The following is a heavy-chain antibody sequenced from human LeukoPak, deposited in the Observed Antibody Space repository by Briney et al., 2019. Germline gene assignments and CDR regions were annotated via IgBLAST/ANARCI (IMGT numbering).Heavy chain of an antibody. CDR2: IKQDGSKK. J-gene: IGHJ3*02. V-gene: IGHV3-7*03. CDR3: ARRGGSRGWGAFDI. Sequence: GGSLRLFCVASGFPFSSYWMTWVRQAPGKGLEWVANIKQDGSKKSYVDSVKGRFTISRDNSKNTLSLQMNSLRVEDTAIYYCARRGGSRGWGAFDIWGQGTIVTVSS. D-gene: IGHD6-19*01. CDR1: GFPFSSYW.